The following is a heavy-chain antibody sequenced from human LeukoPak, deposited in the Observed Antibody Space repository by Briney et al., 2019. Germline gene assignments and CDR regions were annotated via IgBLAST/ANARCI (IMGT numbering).Heavy chain of an antibody. CDR1: GFTFSSYS. Sequence: GGSLRLSCAASGFTFSSYSMNWVRQAPGKGLEWVSSISSSSSYIYYADSVKGRFTISRDNAKNSLYLQMNSLRAEDTAVYYCARDIYCSGGSCTPAFDPWGQGTLVTVSS. CDR2: ISSSSSYI. D-gene: IGHD2-15*01. J-gene: IGHJ5*02. CDR3: ARDIYCSGGSCTPAFDP. V-gene: IGHV3-21*01.